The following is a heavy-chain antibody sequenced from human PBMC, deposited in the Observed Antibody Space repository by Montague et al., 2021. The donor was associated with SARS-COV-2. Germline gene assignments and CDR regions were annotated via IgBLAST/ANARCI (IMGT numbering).Heavy chain of an antibody. Sequence: SETLSLTCSVSGYFIGTGNYWTWIRQPPGKGLEWIGRNYLHGSTYYKPSLNSRVSISLDKSNNQFSLRLTSVTTSDAAVYYCARGRVTRAGLDYWGQGTLVIVSS. CDR2: NYLHGST. J-gene: IGHJ4*02. CDR1: GYFIGTGNY. V-gene: IGHV4-38-2*02. D-gene: IGHD2-21*02. CDR3: ARGRVTRAGLDY.